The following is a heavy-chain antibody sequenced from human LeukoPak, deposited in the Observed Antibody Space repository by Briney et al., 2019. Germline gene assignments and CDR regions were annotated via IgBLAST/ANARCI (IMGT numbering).Heavy chain of an antibody. D-gene: IGHD3-22*01. CDR3: ASDPVHYYDSSGPGDY. CDR2: IYSGGST. V-gene: IGHV3-66*01. J-gene: IGHJ4*02. CDR1: GFTASSNY. Sequence: PGGSLRLSCAVSGFTASSNYMSWVRQAPGKGLEWVSVIYSGGSTYYADSVKGRFTISRDNSKNTLYLQMNSLRAEDTAVYYCASDPVHYYDSSGPGDYWGQGTLVTVSS.